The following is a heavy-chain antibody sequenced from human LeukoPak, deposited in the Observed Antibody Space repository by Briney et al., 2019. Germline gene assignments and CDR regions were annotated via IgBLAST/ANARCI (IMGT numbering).Heavy chain of an antibody. CDR2: IWYDGTEK. J-gene: IGHJ4*02. D-gene: IGHD4-17*01. CDR3: ARESYGDYVIDY. CDR1: GFTFSIYG. V-gene: IGHV3-33*01. Sequence: GGSLRLSCAASGFTFSIYGMQWVRQAPGKGLEWVAVIWYDGTEKYYADSVKGRFTISRDNSKNTLYLQMNSLRAEDTAVYYCARESYGDYVIDYWGQGTLVTVSS.